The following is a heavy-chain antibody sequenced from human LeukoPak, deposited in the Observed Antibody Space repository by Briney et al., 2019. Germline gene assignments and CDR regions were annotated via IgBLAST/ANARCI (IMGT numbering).Heavy chain of an antibody. Sequence: GGSLRLSCAASGFTFTSYSMNWVRQAPGKGLEWVSSISSSSSYIYYADSVKGRITISRDNAKKSLDLQMNSLRAEDTAPYYCARDSGTGAFDTWGQGTMVTVSS. CDR3: ARDSGTGAFDT. CDR2: ISSSSSYI. V-gene: IGHV3-21*01. J-gene: IGHJ3*02. CDR1: GFTFTSYS. D-gene: IGHD1-7*01.